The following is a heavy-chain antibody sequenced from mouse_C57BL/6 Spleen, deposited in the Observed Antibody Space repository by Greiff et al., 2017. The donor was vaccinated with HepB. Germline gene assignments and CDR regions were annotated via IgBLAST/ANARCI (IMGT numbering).Heavy chain of an antibody. CDR3: ARWDYGSSYDWYFDG. D-gene: IGHD1-1*01. CDR1: GYTFTSYW. Sequence: QVQLQHPGTELVKPGASVKLSCKASGYTFTSYWMNWVKQRPGQGLEWIGNINPSNGGTNYNEKFKSKATLTVDKSSSTAYMQLSSLTSEDSAVYYCARWDYGSSYDWYFDGWGTGTTVTVSS. V-gene: IGHV1-53*01. CDR2: INPSNGGT. J-gene: IGHJ1*03.